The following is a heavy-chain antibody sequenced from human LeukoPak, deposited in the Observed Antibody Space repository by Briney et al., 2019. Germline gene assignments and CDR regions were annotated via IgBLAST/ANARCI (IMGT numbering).Heavy chain of an antibody. CDR2: INAGNGNT. CDR3: ARGIAAAGDS. V-gene: IGHV1-3*01. Sequence: ASVNLSFTSSGYTYTIYTMHCVRQAPGPTLEWMGWINAGNGNTNYSQKFQGRVTITRDTSASTAYMELSTVTSADTAVYYCARGIAAAGDSWGQGTLVTVSS. J-gene: IGHJ4*02. D-gene: IGHD6-13*01. CDR1: GYTYTIYT.